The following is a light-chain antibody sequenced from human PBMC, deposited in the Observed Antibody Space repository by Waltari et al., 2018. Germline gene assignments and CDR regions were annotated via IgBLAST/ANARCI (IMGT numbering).Light chain of an antibody. J-gene: IGLJ3*02. CDR1: RSNIGKNN. Sequence: QSVLTQPPSASGTPGQRVTISCSGSRSNIGKNNVYWYQQLPGTAPKLVIYRNNQRASGVPDRFSGSKSGTSVSLAFSGLRSEDEADYYCAAWDDSLSAWVFGGGTKLTVL. CDR3: AAWDDSLSAWV. V-gene: IGLV1-47*01. CDR2: RNN.